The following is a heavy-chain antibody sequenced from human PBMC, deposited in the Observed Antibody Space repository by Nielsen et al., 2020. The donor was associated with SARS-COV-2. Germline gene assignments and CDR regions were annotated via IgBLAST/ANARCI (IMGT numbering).Heavy chain of an antibody. CDR3: AKPVVTMVRGVLYGMDV. CDR1: GFTFSSYA. Sequence: GGSLRLSCAASGFTFSSYAMSWVRQAPGKGLEWVSAISGSGGSTYHADSVKGRFTISRDNSKNTLYLQMNSLRAEDTAVYYCAKPVVTMVRGVLYGMDVWGQGTTVTVSS. V-gene: IGHV3-23*01. D-gene: IGHD3-10*01. CDR2: ISGSGGST. J-gene: IGHJ6*02.